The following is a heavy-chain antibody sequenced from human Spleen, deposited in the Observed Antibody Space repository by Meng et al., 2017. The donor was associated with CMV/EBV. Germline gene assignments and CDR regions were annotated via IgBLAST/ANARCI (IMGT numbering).Heavy chain of an antibody. V-gene: IGHV3-21*01. CDR2: ISSSSTYI. CDR3: ARGPGLFDY. Sequence: GESLKISCAASGFTFSSYSMNWVRQAPGKGLEWVSSISSSSTYIYYADSVKGRFTISRDNAKYSLYLQMNSLRAEDTAVYYCARGPGLFDYWGQGTLVTVSS. CDR1: GFTFSSYS. J-gene: IGHJ4*02.